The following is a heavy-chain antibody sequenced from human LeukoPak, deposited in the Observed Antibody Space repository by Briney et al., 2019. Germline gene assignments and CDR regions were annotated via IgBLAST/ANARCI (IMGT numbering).Heavy chain of an antibody. D-gene: IGHD3-22*01. Sequence: SVKVSCKASGGTFSSYAISWVRQAPGQGLEWMGRIIPILGIANYAQKFQGRVTITADKSTSTAYMELSSRRSEDTAVYYCASLDYYDSSGYYLLFWGQGTLVTVSS. V-gene: IGHV1-69*04. CDR2: IIPILGIA. CDR3: ASLDYYDSSGYYLLF. CDR1: GGTFSSYA. J-gene: IGHJ4*02.